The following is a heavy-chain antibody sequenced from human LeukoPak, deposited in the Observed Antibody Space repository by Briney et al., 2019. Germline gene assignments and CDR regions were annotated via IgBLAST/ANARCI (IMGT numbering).Heavy chain of an antibody. V-gene: IGHV4-39*01. CDR3: ARHMSGSSYGFRAHDY. D-gene: IGHD5-18*01. J-gene: IGHJ4*02. Sequence: MASETLSLTCTVSGGSISSSSFYWGWIPQPPGKGLEWIGSIYYSGSTYCNPSLKSRVTISVDTTKNQFSLKLSSVTAADTAVYYCARHMSGSSYGFRAHDYWGQGTLFTVSS. CDR1: GGSISSSSFY. CDR2: IYYSGST.